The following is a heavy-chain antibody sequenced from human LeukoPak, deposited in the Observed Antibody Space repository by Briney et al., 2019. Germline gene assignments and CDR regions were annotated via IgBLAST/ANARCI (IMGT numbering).Heavy chain of an antibody. CDR1: GYTFTSYG. CDR2: IIPIFGTA. V-gene: IGHV1-69*13. Sequence: SVKVSCKASGYTFTSYGISWVRQAPGQGLEWMGGIIPIFGTANYAQKFQGRVTITADESTSTAYMELSSLRSEDTAVYYCARASYSESAFDIWGQGTMVTVSS. CDR3: ARASYSESAFDI. J-gene: IGHJ3*02. D-gene: IGHD2-15*01.